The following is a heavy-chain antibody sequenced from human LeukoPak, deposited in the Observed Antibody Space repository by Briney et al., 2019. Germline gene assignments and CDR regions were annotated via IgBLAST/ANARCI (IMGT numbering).Heavy chain of an antibody. D-gene: IGHD1-1*01. CDR2: IYPKTGST. CDR1: GYTFTAQY. V-gene: IGHV1-2*02. J-gene: IGHJ4*03. Sequence: ASVKVSCKASGYTFTAQYLHWVRQAPGQGPEWMGWIYPKTGSTNLAQKFQGRVTMTRDTSISTGYMELSRLRSDDTAVYFCARDLDNVAGDFWGQGTLVIVSS. CDR3: ARDLDNVAGDF.